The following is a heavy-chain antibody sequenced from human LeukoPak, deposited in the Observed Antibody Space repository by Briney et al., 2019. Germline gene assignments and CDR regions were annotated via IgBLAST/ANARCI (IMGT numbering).Heavy chain of an antibody. CDR3: ARENGCGSDCYYFDY. Sequence: GGSLRLSCAASGITFDDFGMSWVRQAPGKGLEWVSGINWNGGTTAYADSVKGRFTISRDNAKNSLYLQMNSLRAEDTALYYCARENGCGSDCYYFDYWGQGTLVTVSS. CDR1: GITFDDFG. D-gene: IGHD2-21*01. V-gene: IGHV3-20*04. CDR2: INWNGGTT. J-gene: IGHJ4*02.